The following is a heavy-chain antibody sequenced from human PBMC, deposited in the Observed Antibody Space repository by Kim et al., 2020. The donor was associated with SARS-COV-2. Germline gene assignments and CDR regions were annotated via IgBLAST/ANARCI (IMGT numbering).Heavy chain of an antibody. CDR2: IYYSGST. Sequence: SETLSLTCTVSGGSISSYYWSWIRQPPGKGLEWIGYIYYSGSTNYNPSLKSRVTISVDTSKNQFSLKLSSVTTADTAVYYCAREDSSIGSGGWFDPWGQGTLVTVSS. J-gene: IGHJ5*02. CDR1: GGSISSYY. CDR3: AREDSSIGSGGWFDP. V-gene: IGHV4-59*01. D-gene: IGHD3-22*01.